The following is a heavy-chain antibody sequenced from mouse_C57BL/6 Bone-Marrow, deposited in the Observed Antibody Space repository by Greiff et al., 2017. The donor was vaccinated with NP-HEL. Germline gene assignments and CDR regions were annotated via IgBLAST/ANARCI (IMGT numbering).Heavy chain of an antibody. J-gene: IGHJ4*01. V-gene: IGHV10-1*01. CDR1: GFSFNTYA. CDR3: VSGNSYAMDY. D-gene: IGHD2-1*01. Sequence: EVKVVESGGGLVQPKGSLKLSCAASGFSFNTYAMNWVRQAPGKGLEWVARIRSKSNNYATYYADSVKDRFTISRDDSESMLYLQMNNLKTEDTAMYYCVSGNSYAMDYWGQGTSVTVSS. CDR2: IRSKSNNYAT.